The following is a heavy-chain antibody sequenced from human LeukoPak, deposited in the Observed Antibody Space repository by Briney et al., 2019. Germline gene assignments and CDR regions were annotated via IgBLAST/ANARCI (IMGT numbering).Heavy chain of an antibody. D-gene: IGHD3-22*01. CDR3: ARRITMIVDNWFDP. J-gene: IGHJ5*02. CDR1: GYTFTSYD. CDR2: MNPNSGNT. V-gene: IGHV1-8*01. Sequence: ASVKVSCKASGYTFTSYDINWVRQAAGQGLEWMGWMNPNSGNTGYAQKFQGRVTMTRNTSISTAYMELSSLRSEDTAVYYCARRITMIVDNWFDPWGQGTLVTVSS.